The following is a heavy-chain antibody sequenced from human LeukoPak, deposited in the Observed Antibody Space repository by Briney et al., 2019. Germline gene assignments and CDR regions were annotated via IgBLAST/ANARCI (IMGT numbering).Heavy chain of an antibody. Sequence: GGSLRLSCAASGFTVSSNYMSWVRQAPGKGLEWVSVIYSGGSTYYADSVKGRFTISRDNSKNTLYLQMNSLRAEDTAVYYCAKAPYSGSYSTHNDYWGQGTLVTVSS. J-gene: IGHJ4*02. CDR3: AKAPYSGSYSTHNDY. CDR2: IYSGGST. V-gene: IGHV3-53*01. CDR1: GFTVSSNY. D-gene: IGHD1-26*01.